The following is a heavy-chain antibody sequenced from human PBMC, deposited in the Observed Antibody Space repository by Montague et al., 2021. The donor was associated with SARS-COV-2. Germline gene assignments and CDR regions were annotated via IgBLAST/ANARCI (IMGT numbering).Heavy chain of an antibody. V-gene: IGHV4-59*13. CDR3: ARGFDY. J-gene: IGHJ4*02. CDR1: GGSISSDY. CDR2: IYYNWST. Sequence: SETLSLTCTVSGGSISSDYWSWIRQPPGKGLEWIGYIYYNWSTNYNPSLKSRVTISVDTSKNQFSLKLSSVTAADTAVYYCARGFDYWGQGTLVTVSS.